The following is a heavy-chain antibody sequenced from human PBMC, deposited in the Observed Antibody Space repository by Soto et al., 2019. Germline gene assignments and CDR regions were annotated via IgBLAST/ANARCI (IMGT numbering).Heavy chain of an antibody. CDR3: AGGPLGYSSSYYYYYYMDG. D-gene: IGHD6-6*01. V-gene: IGHV1-69*13. CDR1: GGTFSSYA. J-gene: IGHJ6*03. CDR2: IIPIFGTA. Sequence: SVKVSCKASGGTFSSYAISWVRQAPGQGLEWMGGIIPIFGTANYAQKFQGRVTITADESTSTAYMELSSLRSEDTAVYYCAGGPLGYSSSYYYYYYMDGWGKGTTVTVSS.